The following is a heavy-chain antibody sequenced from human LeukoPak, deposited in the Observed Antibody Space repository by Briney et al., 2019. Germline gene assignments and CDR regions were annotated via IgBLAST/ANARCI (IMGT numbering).Heavy chain of an antibody. CDR2: ISWNSGSI. CDR1: GFTFDDYA. J-gene: IGHJ3*02. Sequence: GGSLRLSCAASGFTFDDYAMHWVRQAPGKGLEWVSGISWNSGSIGYADSVKGRFTISRDSAKNSLYLQMNSLRAEDTALYYCAKGTNIVVVVAATGSASDIWGQGTMVTVSS. D-gene: IGHD2-15*01. CDR3: AKGTNIVVVVAATGSASDI. V-gene: IGHV3-9*01.